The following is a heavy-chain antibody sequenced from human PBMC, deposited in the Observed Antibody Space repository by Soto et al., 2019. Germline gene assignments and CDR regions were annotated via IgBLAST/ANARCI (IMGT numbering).Heavy chain of an antibody. Sequence: ASVKVSCKVSGYTLTELSMHWVRQAPGKGLEWMGGFDPEDGETIYAQKFQGRVTMTEDTSTDTAYMELSSLRSEDTAVYYCATDLVGRIAVAGDAFDIWGQGTMVTVSS. J-gene: IGHJ3*02. CDR2: FDPEDGET. CDR3: ATDLVGRIAVAGDAFDI. V-gene: IGHV1-24*01. CDR1: GYTLTELS. D-gene: IGHD6-19*01.